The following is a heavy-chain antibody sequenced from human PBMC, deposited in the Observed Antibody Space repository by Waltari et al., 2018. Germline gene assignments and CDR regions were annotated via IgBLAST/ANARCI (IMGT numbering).Heavy chain of an antibody. Sequence: EVQLVESGGGLVQPGGSLRLSCAASGFTFSSYGKHWVRQAPGKGLVWVSRINSDGSSTSYADSVKGRFTISRDNAKNTLYLQMNSLRAEDTAVYYCARLPLEQLVRVDYWGQGTLVTVSS. D-gene: IGHD6-13*01. CDR2: INSDGSST. CDR3: ARLPLEQLVRVDY. J-gene: IGHJ4*02. CDR1: GFTFSSYG. V-gene: IGHV3-74*01.